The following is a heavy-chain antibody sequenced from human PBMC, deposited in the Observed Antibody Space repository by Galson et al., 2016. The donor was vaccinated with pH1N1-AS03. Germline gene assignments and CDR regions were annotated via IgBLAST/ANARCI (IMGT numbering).Heavy chain of an antibody. Sequence: SLRLSCAVSGFTFSSHWMSWVRQAPGKRLEWVSKINQDGSEKYYVDSVKGRLTISKDNSNSTLFLQMNSLRSEDTAIYYCARLSGMVPTEYYFASWGQGTLVAVSS. CDR2: INQDGSEK. V-gene: IGHV3-7*03. CDR3: ARLSGMVPTEYYFAS. J-gene: IGHJ4*02. D-gene: IGHD3-3*01. CDR1: GFTFSSHW.